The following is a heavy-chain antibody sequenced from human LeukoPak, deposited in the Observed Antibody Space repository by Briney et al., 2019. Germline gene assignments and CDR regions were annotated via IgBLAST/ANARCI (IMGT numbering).Heavy chain of an antibody. Sequence: PGGSLRLSCAASGFTFSNYAMNCVRQSPGKGLEWVSAVSTSGGSTYYADSVKGRFTISRDNSKNTLYLQMNSLRADDTAVYYCASKVSSGSSYYFDYWGQGTLVTVSS. V-gene: IGHV3-23*01. J-gene: IGHJ4*02. CDR3: ASKVSSGSSYYFDY. D-gene: IGHD3-10*01. CDR1: GFTFSNYA. CDR2: VSTSGGST.